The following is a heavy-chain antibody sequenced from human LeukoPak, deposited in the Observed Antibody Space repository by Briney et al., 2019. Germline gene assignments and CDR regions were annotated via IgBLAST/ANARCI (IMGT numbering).Heavy chain of an antibody. D-gene: IGHD3-10*01. J-gene: IGHJ6*02. CDR1: GLPFDDYA. Sequence: GRSLRLSCAASGLPFDDYAMHWVRQAPGKGLEWVSGISWDSGSIGYADSVKGRFTISRDNAKNSLYLQMNSLRAEDTALYDGAKEGITMVRGVEVPYYGMDVWGQGTTVTVSS. CDR3: AKEGITMVRGVEVPYYGMDV. CDR2: ISWDSGSI. V-gene: IGHV3-9*01.